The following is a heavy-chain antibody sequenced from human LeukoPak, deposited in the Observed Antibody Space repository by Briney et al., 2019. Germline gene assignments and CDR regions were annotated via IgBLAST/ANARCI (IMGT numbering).Heavy chain of an antibody. J-gene: IGHJ4*02. D-gene: IGHD6-19*01. CDR2: IYYSGST. CDR3: ARGGIAVAGSRSLDY. Sequence: SETLSLTCAVYGGSFSGYYWSWIRQPPGRGLEWIGYIYYSGSTNYNPSLKSRVTISVDTSKNQFSLKLSSVTAADTAVYYCARGGIAVAGSRSLDYWGQGTLVTVSS. V-gene: IGHV4-59*01. CDR1: GGSFSGYY.